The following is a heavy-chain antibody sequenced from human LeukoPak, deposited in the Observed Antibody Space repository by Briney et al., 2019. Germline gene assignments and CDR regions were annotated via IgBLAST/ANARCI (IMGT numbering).Heavy chain of an antibody. CDR2: ISYDGATK. J-gene: IGHJ2*01. D-gene: IGHD3-3*01. V-gene: IGHV3-30*03. CDR3: VRDVDTWRGPYFDL. CDR1: GFTFSSYW. Sequence: GGSLRLSCAASGFTFSSYWMHWDRQAPGKGLECVALISYDGATKFYIDSVKGRFIISRDNSANTLYLHIDTLLPEDTAFYYCVRDVDTWRGPYFDLWGRGILVFVSS.